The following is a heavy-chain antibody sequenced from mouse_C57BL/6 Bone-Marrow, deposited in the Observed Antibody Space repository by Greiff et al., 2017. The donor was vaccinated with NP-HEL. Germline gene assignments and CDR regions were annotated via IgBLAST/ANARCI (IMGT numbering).Heavy chain of an antibody. V-gene: IGHV1-69*01. J-gene: IGHJ2*01. CDR1: GYTFTSYW. CDR3: ARRDYDTSYFDY. Sequence: QVQLQQPGAELVMPGASVKLSCKASGYTFTSYWMHWVKQRPGQGLEWIGEIDPSDSYTNYNQKFKGKSTLTVDKSSSTAYMQLSSLTSEDSAVYYWARRDYDTSYFDYWGQGTTLTVSS. D-gene: IGHD2-4*01. CDR2: IDPSDSYT.